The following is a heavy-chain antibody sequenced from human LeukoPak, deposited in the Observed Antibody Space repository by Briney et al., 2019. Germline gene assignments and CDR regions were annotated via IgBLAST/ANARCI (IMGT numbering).Heavy chain of an antibody. CDR2: ISWNSGSI. D-gene: IGHD3-22*01. J-gene: IGHJ4*02. CDR1: GFTFDDSV. V-gene: IGHV3-9*01. CDR3: AKGGYDSSGYYPLRAQFDY. Sequence: GGSLRLSCAGAGFTFDDSVMHWVRQAPGKGLEWVSGISWNSGSIGYADSVKGRFTISRDNAKNSLYLQMNSLRAEDTALYYCAKGGYDSSGYYPLRAQFDYWGQGTLVTVSS.